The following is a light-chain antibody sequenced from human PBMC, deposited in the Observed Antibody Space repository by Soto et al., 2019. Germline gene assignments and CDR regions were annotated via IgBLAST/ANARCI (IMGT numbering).Light chain of an antibody. CDR3: QQSFSTPQT. CDR2: VAS. J-gene: IGKJ4*01. Sequence: DIQMTQSPSSLSASVGDSVTITCRASQSINIYLSWYQQNPGKAPKILINVASTLQGGVPSRFSGSGSGTEFTLAISSLKPEDSETYYCQQSFSTPQTFGGGTKVDIK. V-gene: IGKV1-39*01. CDR1: QSINIY.